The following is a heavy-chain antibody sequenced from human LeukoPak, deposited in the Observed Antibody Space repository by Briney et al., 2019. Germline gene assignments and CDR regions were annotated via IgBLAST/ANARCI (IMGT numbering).Heavy chain of an antibody. D-gene: IGHD6-19*01. CDR2: IKTDGSQI. CDR3: ARPSGWPKGDAFDI. V-gene: IGHV3-7*03. J-gene: IGHJ3*02. CDR1: GFTFSSYW. Sequence: GGSLRLSCVASGFTFSSYWMTWVRQAPGKGLEWVANIKTDGSQIYYVDSVKGRFTISRDNAKNSLYLQMNSLRAEDTAVYYCARPSGWPKGDAFDIWGQGTMVTVSS.